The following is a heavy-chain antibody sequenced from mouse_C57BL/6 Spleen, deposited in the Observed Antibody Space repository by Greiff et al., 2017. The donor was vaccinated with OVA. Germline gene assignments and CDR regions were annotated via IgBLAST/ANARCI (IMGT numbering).Heavy chain of an antibody. CDR1: GFNIKNTY. CDR3: ARPKITTVVSYWYFDV. D-gene: IGHD1-1*01. Sequence: VQLQQSVAELVRPGASVKLSCTASGFNIKNTYMHWVKQRPEQGLEWIGRIDPANGNTKYAPKFQGKATITADPSSNTAYLQLSSLTSEDTAIYYCARPKITTVVSYWYFDVWGTGTTVTVSS. V-gene: IGHV14-3*01. CDR2: IDPANGNT. J-gene: IGHJ1*03.